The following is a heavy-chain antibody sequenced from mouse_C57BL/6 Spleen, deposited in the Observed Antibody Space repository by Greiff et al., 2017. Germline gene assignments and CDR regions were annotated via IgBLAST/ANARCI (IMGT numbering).Heavy chain of an antibody. J-gene: IGHJ4*01. D-gene: IGHD1-1*02. V-gene: IGHV5-17*01. CDR3: ARNYGRYYYSMDD. CDR2: ISSGSSNT. CDR1: GFTFSDYG. Sequence: EVKLMESGGGLVKPGGSLKLSCAASGFTFSDYGMHWVRQAPEKGLEWVAYISSGSSNTYYADTVKGRFTISRDNAKNTLFLQLTGLRSEDTAIYYCARNYGRYYYSMDDWGQGNSVTVSS.